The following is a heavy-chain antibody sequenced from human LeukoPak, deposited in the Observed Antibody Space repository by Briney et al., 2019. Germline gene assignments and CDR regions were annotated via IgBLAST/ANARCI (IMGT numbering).Heavy chain of an antibody. CDR2: INHRGST. CDR1: GGSFRGYY. V-gene: IGHV4-34*01. D-gene: IGHD3-9*01. CDR3: ARGDILTGYSY. J-gene: IGHJ4*02. Sequence: SETLPLTCAVYGGSFRGYYWSWIRQPPGKGLEWIGEINHRGSTKYNPSLKSRVTISVDTSKNQFSLNLRSATAADTAVYYCARGDILTGYSYWGQGTLVTVSS.